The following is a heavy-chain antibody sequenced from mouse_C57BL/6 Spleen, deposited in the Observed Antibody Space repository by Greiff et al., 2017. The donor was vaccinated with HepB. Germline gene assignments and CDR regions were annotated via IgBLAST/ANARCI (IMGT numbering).Heavy chain of an antibody. CDR3: ARRSYGWYFDD. Sequence: QVQLQQPGAELVRPGSSVKLSCKASGYTFTSYWMHWVKQRPIQGLEWIGNIDPSDSETHYNQKFKDKATLTVDKSSSTAYMQLSSLTSEDSAVYYCARRSYGWYFDDWGQGTTLTVSS. V-gene: IGHV1-52*01. D-gene: IGHD1-1*01. J-gene: IGHJ2*01. CDR2: IDPSDSET. CDR1: GYTFTSYW.